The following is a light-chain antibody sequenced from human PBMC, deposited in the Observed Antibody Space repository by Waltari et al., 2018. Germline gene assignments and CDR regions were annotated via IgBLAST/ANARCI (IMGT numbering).Light chain of an antibody. Sequence: QSVLTQPPSVSGTPGLRVPISCSGSSSNIGSNPVTWYQQLPGKAPKLLIYTNKQRPSGVPDRFSGSKSGTSASLAISGLQSEDEADYYCATWDDSLNAAVFGGGTQVSVL. V-gene: IGLV1-44*01. J-gene: IGLJ7*01. CDR1: SSNIGSNP. CDR2: TNK. CDR3: ATWDDSLNAAV.